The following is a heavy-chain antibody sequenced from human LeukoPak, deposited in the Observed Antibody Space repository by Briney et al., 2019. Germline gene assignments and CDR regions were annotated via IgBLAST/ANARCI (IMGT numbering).Heavy chain of an antibody. CDR2: ISGSGGST. D-gene: IGHD5-18*01. CDR1: GFTFSSYA. CDR3: AKEGGYSYGYPFDY. V-gene: IGHV3-23*01. J-gene: IGHJ4*02. Sequence: ESGGSLRLSCAASGFTFSSYAMSWVRQAPGKGLEWVSAISGSGGSTYYADSVKGRFTISRDNSKNTLYLQMNSLRAEDTAVYYCAKEGGYSYGYPFDYWGQGTLVTVSS.